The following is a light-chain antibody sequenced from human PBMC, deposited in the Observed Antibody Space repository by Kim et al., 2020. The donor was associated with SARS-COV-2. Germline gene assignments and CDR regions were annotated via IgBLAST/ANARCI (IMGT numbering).Light chain of an antibody. CDR2: AAS. J-gene: IGKJ2*01. V-gene: IGKV1-27*01. CDR3: QRFNRSPHP. CDR1: QDIGIV. Sequence: SASVGDKVTITGRAGQDIGIVLPRYQQKPGKVPNLLTYAASTLQSGVPSISTGIGSGTDFFLTFGGLQPEDVPSYYFQRFNRSPHPFGQGTKL.